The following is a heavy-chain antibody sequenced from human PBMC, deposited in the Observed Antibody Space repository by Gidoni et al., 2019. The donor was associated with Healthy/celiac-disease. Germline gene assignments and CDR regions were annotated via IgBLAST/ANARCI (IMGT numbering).Heavy chain of an antibody. J-gene: IGHJ4*02. D-gene: IGHD3-16*02. CDR3: TRTRYIRQCPNPFDY. Sequence: QVQLVQSGAEVKKPGASVKVSCKASGYIFTSYYIHWVRQAPVQGLEWMGVINPTGGTTTYAQKFQGRVTMTRDTSTSTVYMELSSLRSEDTAVYYCTRTRYIRQCPNPFDYWGQGTLVTVSS. CDR1: GYIFTSYY. V-gene: IGHV1-46*03. CDR2: INPTGGTT.